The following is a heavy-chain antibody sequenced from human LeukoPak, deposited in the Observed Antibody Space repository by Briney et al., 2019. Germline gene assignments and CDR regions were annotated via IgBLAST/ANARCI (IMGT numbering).Heavy chain of an antibody. Sequence: ASVKVSCKASGYTFTSYGISWVRQAPGQGLEWMGWISAYNGNTNYAQKLQGRVTMTTDTSTSTAYMELRSLRSDDTAVYYCARVVQAETMVRGVIVAYYFDYWGQGTLVTVSS. CDR2: ISAYNGNT. D-gene: IGHD3-10*01. J-gene: IGHJ4*02. V-gene: IGHV1-18*01. CDR3: ARVVQAETMVRGVIVAYYFDY. CDR1: GYTFTSYG.